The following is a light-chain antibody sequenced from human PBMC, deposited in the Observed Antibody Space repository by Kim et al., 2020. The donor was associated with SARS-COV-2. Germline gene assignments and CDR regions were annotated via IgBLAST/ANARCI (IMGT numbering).Light chain of an antibody. Sequence: QTATLACPGNSNNVGPQGAAWLQQHQGHPPKLLSYRNNNRPSGLSERFSASRSGNTASLTITGLQPEDEADYYCSAWDTSLSAWVFGGGTQLTVL. CDR1: SNNVGPQG. V-gene: IGLV10-54*04. CDR2: RNN. CDR3: SAWDTSLSAWV. J-gene: IGLJ3*02.